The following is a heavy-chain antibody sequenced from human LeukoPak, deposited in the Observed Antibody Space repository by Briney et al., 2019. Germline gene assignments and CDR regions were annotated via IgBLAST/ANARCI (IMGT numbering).Heavy chain of an antibody. CDR2: IYSGGST. J-gene: IGHJ6*03. CDR3: ARLSNQSPYYYGSGSYYYYYMDV. D-gene: IGHD3-10*01. V-gene: IGHV4-4*07. CDR1: GVSVSGYF. Sequence: SEILSLTCTVSGVSVSGYFWSWIRQPAGKGLEWIGRIYSGGSTNYNPSLKSRVTMSVDTSKNQFSLKLSSVTAADTAVYYCARLSNQSPYYYGSGSYYYYYMDVWGKGTTVTISS.